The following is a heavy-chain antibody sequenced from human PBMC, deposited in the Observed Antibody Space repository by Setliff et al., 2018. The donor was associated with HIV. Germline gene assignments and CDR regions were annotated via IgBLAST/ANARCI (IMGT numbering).Heavy chain of an antibody. CDR1: GGSMSSSSYY. CDR2: IYYSGAT. J-gene: IGHJ4*02. Sequence: SETLSLTCTVSGGSMSSSSYYWGWIRQTPDKGLEWIGIIYYSGATYYNPSLTSRGTISVDTSRNQFSLKLRSVTAADTAAYYCARLGYVSGGFYKTPGPYYFDYWGQGALVTVSS. CDR3: ARLGYVSGGFYKTPGPYYFDY. D-gene: IGHD3-10*01. V-gene: IGHV4-39*01.